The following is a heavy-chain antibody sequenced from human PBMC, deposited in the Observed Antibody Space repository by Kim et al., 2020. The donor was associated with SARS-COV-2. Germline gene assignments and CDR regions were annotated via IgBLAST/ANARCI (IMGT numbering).Heavy chain of an antibody. J-gene: IGHJ3*02. V-gene: IGHV5-51*01. CDR3: ARLGSSWYYGAFDI. D-gene: IGHD6-13*01. Sequence: SPSCQGQVTISADKSISTAYLQWSSLKASDTAMYYCARLGSSWYYGAFDIWGQGTMVTVSS.